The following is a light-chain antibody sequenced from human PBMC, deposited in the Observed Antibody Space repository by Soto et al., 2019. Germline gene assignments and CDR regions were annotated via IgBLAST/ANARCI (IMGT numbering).Light chain of an antibody. CDR1: SSNIGAGSG. V-gene: IGLV1-40*01. J-gene: IGLJ2*01. CDR2: GNS. Sequence: QSVLTQPPSVSGAPGQRVTISCTGSSSNIGAGSGVNWYQHLPGTAPKLLIYGNSNRPSGVPDRFSGSKSGTSASLAITGLQAEDEADYDCQSYDSSLTVVFGGGTKVTVL. CDR3: QSYDSSLTVV.